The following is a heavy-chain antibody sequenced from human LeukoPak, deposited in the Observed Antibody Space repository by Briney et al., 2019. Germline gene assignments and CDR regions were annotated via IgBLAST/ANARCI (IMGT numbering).Heavy chain of an antibody. CDR2: ISHDGRTE. Sequence: PGRSLRLSCAASGFIFSNYGMHWVRQAPGKGLEWVAVISHDGRTEFYADSVKGRFTISRDNSKNTLDLQMLSLRAEDTAVYYCTKEPTPHTSGWYFQHWGQGTLVTVSS. V-gene: IGHV3-30*18. CDR1: GFIFSNYG. D-gene: IGHD6-25*01. CDR3: TKEPTPHTSGWYFQH. J-gene: IGHJ1*01.